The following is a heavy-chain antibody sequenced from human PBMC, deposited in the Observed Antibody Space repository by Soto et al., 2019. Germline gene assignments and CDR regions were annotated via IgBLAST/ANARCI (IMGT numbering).Heavy chain of an antibody. CDR3: VRNLAPGYNGNV. J-gene: IGHJ3*01. V-gene: IGHV4-30-4*01. CDR2: IYDSGIT. D-gene: IGHD3-9*01. Sequence: QVQLQESGPGLVKPSQTLSLACSVSGAIVTSGENYWSWVRQPPGRGLEWVGYIYDSGITYYPPALRSRVTWSIDRPNNEVSLKLSSVTAADTAVYFCVRNLAPGYNGNVWGHGAMVTVSS. CDR1: GAIVTSGENY.